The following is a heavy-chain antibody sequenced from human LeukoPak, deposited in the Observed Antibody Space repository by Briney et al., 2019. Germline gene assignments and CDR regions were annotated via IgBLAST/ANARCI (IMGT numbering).Heavy chain of an antibody. CDR1: GGSISSSNW. CDR2: IYHSGST. Sequence: SGTLSLTCAVSGGSISSSNWWSWVRQPPGKGLEWIGEIYHSGSTNYNPSLKSRVTISIDTSKNQFSLKLNSVTAADTALYFCARGDGYIYSGMVTLNFFDSWGQGILVTVSS. D-gene: IGHD5-24*01. J-gene: IGHJ4*02. CDR3: ARGDGYIYSGMVTLNFFDS. V-gene: IGHV4-4*02.